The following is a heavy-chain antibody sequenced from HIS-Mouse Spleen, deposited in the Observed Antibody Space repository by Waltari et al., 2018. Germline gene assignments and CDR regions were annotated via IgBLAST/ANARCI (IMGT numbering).Heavy chain of an antibody. J-gene: IGHJ4*02. CDR2: IIYDGSNK. D-gene: IGHD6-13*01. CDR3: ARGSSWWGYFDY. CDR1: GFTFTRSA. V-gene: IGHV3-30*04. Sequence: QVQLVESGGGVVQLGRSVRLSCVASGFTFTRSAIHCVRQTPGKGLEWVAVIIYDGSNKYYADSVKGRFTISRDNSKNTLYLQMNSLRAEDTAVYYCARGSSWWGYFDYWGQGTLVTVSS.